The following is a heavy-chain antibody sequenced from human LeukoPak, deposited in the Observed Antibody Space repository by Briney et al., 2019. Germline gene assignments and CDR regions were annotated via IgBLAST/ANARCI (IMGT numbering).Heavy chain of an antibody. J-gene: IGHJ3*02. CDR2: INPNSGGT. D-gene: IGHD3-10*01. Sequence: GASVKVSCKASGYTFTSYYMHWVRQAPGQGLEWMGWINPNSGGTNYAQKFQGRVTMTRDTSISTAYMELSRLRSDDTAVYYCAGDLPERNAFDIWGQGTMVTVSS. CDR1: GYTFTSYY. CDR3: AGDLPERNAFDI. V-gene: IGHV1-2*02.